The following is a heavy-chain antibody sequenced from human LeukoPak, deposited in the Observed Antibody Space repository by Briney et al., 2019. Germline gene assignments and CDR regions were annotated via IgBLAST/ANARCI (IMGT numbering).Heavy chain of an antibody. CDR2: IYSGGST. D-gene: IGHD3-9*01. J-gene: IGHJ3*02. V-gene: IGHV3-66*01. CDR1: GFTFSSYA. CDR3: ARGRLGGYDILTGYLYAFDI. Sequence: GGSLRLSCAGSGFTFSSYAMSWVRQAPGKGLEWVSVIYSGGSTYYADSVKGRFTISRDNSKNTLYLQMNSLRAEDTAVYYCARGRLGGYDILTGYLYAFDIWGQGTMVTVSS.